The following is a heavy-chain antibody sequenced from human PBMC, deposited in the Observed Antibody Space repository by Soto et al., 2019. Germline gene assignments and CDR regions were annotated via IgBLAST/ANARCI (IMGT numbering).Heavy chain of an antibody. Sequence: QVQLVESGGGVVQPGRSLRLSCAASGFTFRNFGMHWVRQAPGKGLEWVAVISYDGSNKYYADSVKGRFTISRDNSKNTLYLQMNSLRAEDTAVYYCAKEWDYYDFWSGYPRYYFDYWGQGTLVTVSS. V-gene: IGHV3-30*18. J-gene: IGHJ4*02. CDR2: ISYDGSNK. D-gene: IGHD3-3*01. CDR3: AKEWDYYDFWSGYPRYYFDY. CDR1: GFTFRNFG.